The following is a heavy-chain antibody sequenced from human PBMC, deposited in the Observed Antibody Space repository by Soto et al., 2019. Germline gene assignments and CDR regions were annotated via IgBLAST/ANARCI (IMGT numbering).Heavy chain of an antibody. D-gene: IGHD3-10*01. CDR1: GGSFSGYY. CDR2: INHSGST. CDR3: ARRTGYYFDY. V-gene: IGHV4-34*01. J-gene: IGHJ4*02. Sequence: QVQLQQWGAGLLKPSETLSLTCAVYGGSFSGYYWSWIRQPPGKGLEWIGEINHSGSTNYNPSLKRRVPISVDTSKNQFSLKLSSVTAADTAVYYCARRTGYYFDYWGQGTLVTVSS.